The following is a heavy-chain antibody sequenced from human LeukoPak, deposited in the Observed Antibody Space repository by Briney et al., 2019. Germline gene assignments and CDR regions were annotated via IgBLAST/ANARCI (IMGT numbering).Heavy chain of an antibody. CDR2: INHSGST. D-gene: IGHD4-23*01. Sequence: PSETLSLTCAVYGGSFSGYYWSWIRQPPGKGLEWIGEINHSGSTNYNPSLKSRVTISVDTSKNQFSLKLSSVTAADTAVYYCAGSDFDYGGNRPVDYWGQGTLVTVSS. J-gene: IGHJ4*02. CDR3: AGSDFDYGGNRPVDY. V-gene: IGHV4-34*01. CDR1: GGSFSGYY.